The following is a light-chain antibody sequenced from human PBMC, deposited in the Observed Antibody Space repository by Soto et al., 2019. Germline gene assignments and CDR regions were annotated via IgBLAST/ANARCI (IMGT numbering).Light chain of an antibody. CDR2: KAS. V-gene: IGKV1-5*03. Sequence: DIQMTQSPSTLSGSVGDRVTITCRASQTISSWLAWYQQKPGKAPKLLIYKASTLKSGVPSRFSGSGSGTEFTLTISRLEPEDFALYYCQQYGGSPITFGLGTRLEI. CDR3: QQYGGSPIT. CDR1: QTISSW. J-gene: IGKJ5*01.